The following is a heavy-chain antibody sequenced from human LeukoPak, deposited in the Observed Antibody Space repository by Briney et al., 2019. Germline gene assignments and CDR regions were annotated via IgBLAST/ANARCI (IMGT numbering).Heavy chain of an antibody. CDR3: AKDGSSGYYADY. CDR1: GFTFSSYG. D-gene: IGHD3-22*01. J-gene: IGHJ4*02. Sequence: PGGSLRLSCAASGFTFSSYGMHWVRQAPGKGLEWVAFIRYDGSNKYYADSVKGRLTISRDNSKNTLYLQMNSLRAEDTAVYYCAKDGSSGYYADYWGQGTLVTVSS. CDR2: IRYDGSNK. V-gene: IGHV3-30*02.